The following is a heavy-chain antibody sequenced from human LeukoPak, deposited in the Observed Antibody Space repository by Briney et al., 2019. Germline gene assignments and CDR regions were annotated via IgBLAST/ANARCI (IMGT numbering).Heavy chain of an antibody. Sequence: GGSLRLSCAASGFTFTKYSMHWVRQTPGKGLEWVSYISSGSTTIYYTDSVKGRFTTSRDNAKNSLYLQMNSLRAEDTAVYYCARRESTTMVRGGVGYWGQGTLVTVSS. CDR3: ARRESTTMVRGGVGY. D-gene: IGHD3-10*01. J-gene: IGHJ4*02. V-gene: IGHV3-48*01. CDR1: GFTFTKYS. CDR2: ISSGSTTI.